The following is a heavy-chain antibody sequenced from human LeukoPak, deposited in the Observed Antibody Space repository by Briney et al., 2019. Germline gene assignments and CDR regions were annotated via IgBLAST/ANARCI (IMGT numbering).Heavy chain of an antibody. Sequence: GGSLRLSCAASGFTFSSYAMHWVRQAPGKGLEWLAFISYDGSVKYYADSVKGRFTISRDNSKNTLFLQMNSLRAEDTAIYYCARDKSTYYTTDYWGQGTLVTVSS. D-gene: IGHD3-3*01. V-gene: IGHV3-30-3*01. CDR2: ISYDGSVK. CDR1: GFTFSSYA. CDR3: ARDKSTYYTTDY. J-gene: IGHJ4*02.